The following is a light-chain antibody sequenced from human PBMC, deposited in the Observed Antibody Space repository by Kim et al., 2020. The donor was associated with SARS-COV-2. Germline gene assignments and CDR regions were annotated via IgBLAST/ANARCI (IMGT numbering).Light chain of an antibody. Sequence: GRTGTLPCGLRSGSVSTNYYPSWYQQTPGQAPRTLIYNTDIRSSGVPDRYSGSILGNKAALSITGAQADDESDYYCVLYMGSGIWVFGGGTQLTVL. CDR3: VLYMGSGIWV. CDR1: SGSVSTNYY. CDR2: NTD. V-gene: IGLV8-61*01. J-gene: IGLJ3*02.